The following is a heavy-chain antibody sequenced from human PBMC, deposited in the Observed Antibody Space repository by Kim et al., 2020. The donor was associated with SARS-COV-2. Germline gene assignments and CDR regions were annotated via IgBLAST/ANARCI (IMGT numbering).Heavy chain of an antibody. D-gene: IGHD3-16*02. J-gene: IGHJ2*01. CDR1: GGSISSYY. CDR3: ARRRRVNWYFDL. CDR2: IYYSGST. V-gene: IGHV4-59*13. Sequence: SETLSLTCTVSGGSISSYYWSWIRQPPGKGLEWIGYIYYSGSTNYNPSLKSRVTISVDTSKNQFSLKLSSVTAADTAVYYCARRRRVNWYFDLWGRGTLVTVSS.